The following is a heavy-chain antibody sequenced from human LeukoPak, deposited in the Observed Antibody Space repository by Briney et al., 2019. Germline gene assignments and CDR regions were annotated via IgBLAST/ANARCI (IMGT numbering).Heavy chain of an antibody. CDR3: ARETLGATNFDY. V-gene: IGHV4-30-4*01. D-gene: IGHD1-26*01. J-gene: IGHJ4*02. Sequence: PSQTLSLTCTVSGGSISSGDYCWSWIRQPPGKGLEWIGYIYYSGSTYYNPSLKSRVTISVDTSKNQFSLKLSSVTAADTAVYYCARETLGATNFDYWGQGTLVTVSS. CDR1: GGSISSGDYC. CDR2: IYYSGST.